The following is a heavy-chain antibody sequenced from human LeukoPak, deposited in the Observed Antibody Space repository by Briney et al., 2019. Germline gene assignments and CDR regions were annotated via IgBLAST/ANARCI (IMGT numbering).Heavy chain of an antibody. J-gene: IGHJ6*03. D-gene: IGHD1-26*01. V-gene: IGHV3-30*02. CDR1: GFTFSSYG. CDR2: IGYDRSDK. CDR3: AKDDVGATHMDV. Sequence: GGSLRLSCAASGFTFSSYGMHWVRQAPGKGLEWVAFIGYDRSDKYNADSVKGRFTISRDNSKNTLYLQMNSLRGEDSAVYYCAKDDVGATHMDVWGKGTTVTVSS.